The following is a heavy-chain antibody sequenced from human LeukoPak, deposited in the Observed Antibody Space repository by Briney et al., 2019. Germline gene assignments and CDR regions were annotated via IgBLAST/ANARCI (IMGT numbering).Heavy chain of an antibody. CDR1: GFTFSTYA. Sequence: GGSLRLSCAASGFTFSTYAMHWVRQAPGKGLEWVALISNDGFNKYYPDSVKGRFTISRDDSKNTLFLQMNSLRTEDTAVYYCAPSPNYGSGTSGSWGQGTLVTVSS. CDR3: APSPNYGSGTSGS. D-gene: IGHD3-10*01. V-gene: IGHV3-30*03. CDR2: ISNDGFNK. J-gene: IGHJ5*02.